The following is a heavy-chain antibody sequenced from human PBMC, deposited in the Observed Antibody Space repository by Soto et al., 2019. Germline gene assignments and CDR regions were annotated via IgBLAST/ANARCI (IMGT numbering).Heavy chain of an antibody. V-gene: IGHV5-10-1*01. CDR1: GFNFGTYW. CDR2: IAPAQSYT. J-gene: IGHJ6*02. CDR3: ARRLYSCWVYGLDV. D-gene: IGHD6-19*01. Sequence: GESLKISCEASGFNFGTYWISWVRQMPGKGLEWMGRIAPAQSYTFYSPSFQGPVTISADTSINTAYLQWSSLQASDSAIYYWARRLYSCWVYGLDVCGQGTTVTVSS.